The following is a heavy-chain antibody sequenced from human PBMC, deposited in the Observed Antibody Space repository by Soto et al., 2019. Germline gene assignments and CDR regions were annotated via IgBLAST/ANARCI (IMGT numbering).Heavy chain of an antibody. CDR3: ARDMDSYGDRGWFDP. CDR1: GFTFSSYS. V-gene: IGHV3-21*01. CDR2: ISSSSSYI. Sequence: EVQLVESGGGLVKPGGSLRLSCAASGFTFSSYSMNWVRQAPGKGLEWVSSISSSSSYIYYADSLKGRFTISRDNAKNSLYLQMNSLRAEDTAVYYCARDMDSYGDRGWFDPWGQGTLVTVSS. J-gene: IGHJ5*02. D-gene: IGHD5-18*01.